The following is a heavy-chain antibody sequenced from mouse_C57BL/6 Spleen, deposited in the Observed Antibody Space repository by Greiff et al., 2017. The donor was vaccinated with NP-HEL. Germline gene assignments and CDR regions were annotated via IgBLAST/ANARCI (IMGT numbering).Heavy chain of an antibody. V-gene: IGHV1-26*01. Sequence: VQLQQSGPELVKPGASVKISCKASGYTFTDYYMNWVKQSHGKSLEWIGDINPNNGGTSYNQKFKGKATLTVDKSSSTAYMELRSLTSEDSAVYYCAREDDPFAYWGQGTLVTVSA. CDR3: AREDDPFAY. D-gene: IGHD2-3*01. CDR2: INPNNGGT. J-gene: IGHJ3*01. CDR1: GYTFTDYY.